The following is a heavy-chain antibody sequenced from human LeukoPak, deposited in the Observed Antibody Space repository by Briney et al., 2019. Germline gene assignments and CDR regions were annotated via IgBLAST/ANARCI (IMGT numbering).Heavy chain of an antibody. D-gene: IGHD6-13*01. J-gene: IGHJ4*02. CDR1: GGTFSSDY. CDR3: ARDGSKWNFDY. CDR2: IIPSGDTT. Sequence: ASVKVSCKASGGTFSSDYMHWVRPAPGQGLEWMGRIIPSGDTTHYSQKFQGRVTITRDTSTSTVYLVLSSLRSEDTAVYYCARDGSKWNFDYWGQGTLVTVSS. V-gene: IGHV1-46*01.